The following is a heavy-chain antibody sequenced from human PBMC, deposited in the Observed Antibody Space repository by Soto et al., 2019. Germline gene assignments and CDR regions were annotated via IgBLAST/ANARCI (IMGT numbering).Heavy chain of an antibody. Sequence: SETLSLTCAVSGASVSSTYWWSWVRQPPGKGPEWIGEINHRGSANYNPSLKSRVTISVDISKSQFSLRLTSVTAADSAVYYCARYNAASGTYYFDFWGQGALVTVSS. J-gene: IGHJ4*02. V-gene: IGHV4-4*02. CDR2: INHRGSA. D-gene: IGHD6-13*01. CDR1: GASVSSTYW. CDR3: ARYNAASGTYYFDF.